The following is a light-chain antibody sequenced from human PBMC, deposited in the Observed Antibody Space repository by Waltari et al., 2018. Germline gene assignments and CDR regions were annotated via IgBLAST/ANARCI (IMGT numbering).Light chain of an antibody. Sequence: QSALTQPASVSGSPGQSITISCTGATSDAGGYNSVSWYQQRPGKAPKLLIFDVSNRPSVVSNRFSGSKSVNTASLTISGLQAEDEAAYYCGSSTGSTTCVFGGGTKLTVL. J-gene: IGLJ3*02. CDR2: DVS. CDR3: GSSTGSTTCV. V-gene: IGLV2-14*01. CDR1: TSDAGGYNS.